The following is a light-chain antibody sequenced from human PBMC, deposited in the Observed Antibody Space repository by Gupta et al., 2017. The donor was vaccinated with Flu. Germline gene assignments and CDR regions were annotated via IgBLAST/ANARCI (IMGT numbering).Light chain of an antibody. V-gene: IGLV2-8*01. CDR2: EVN. J-gene: IGLJ1*01. CDR3: ASYAGRDNYV. CDR1: TSDVGAYNY. Sequence: QSALPQPPSASGSPGQSVTIPCTGTTSDVGAYNYVSWYQHHPGKAPKLILYEVNTRPSGVPDRFSGSKSGNTASLTVSGLQPDDEADYYCASYAGRDNYVFGTGTAVTVL.